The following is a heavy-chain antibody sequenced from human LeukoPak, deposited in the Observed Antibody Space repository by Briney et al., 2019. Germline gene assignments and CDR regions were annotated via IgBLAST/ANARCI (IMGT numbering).Heavy chain of an antibody. CDR3: ARSYYYDRAYFDY. D-gene: IGHD3-22*01. CDR2: ISSRGSTM. Sequence: GGSLRLSCAASGFIFSGYEMNWVRQAPGKGLEWVSYISSRGSTMYYADSVKGRFTISRDNAKNPLYLQMNSLRAEDTAVYYCARSYYYDRAYFDYWGQGTLVTVSS. J-gene: IGHJ4*02. V-gene: IGHV3-48*03. CDR1: GFIFSGYE.